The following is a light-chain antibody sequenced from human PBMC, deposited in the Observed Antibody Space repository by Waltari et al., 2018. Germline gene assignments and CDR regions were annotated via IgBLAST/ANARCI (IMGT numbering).Light chain of an antibody. Sequence: SYDLTPPPSVSVSPGQTATITCSGDTLGEKYACWYQKKPGQSPIKVLYQDTKRPSGIPERFSASNSGNTATLTISGTQPMDEAYYYCQAWVSTITSAVFGPGTKVTVL. V-gene: IGLV3-1*01. CDR1: TLGEKY. CDR3: QAWVSTITSAV. J-gene: IGLJ1*01. CDR2: QDT.